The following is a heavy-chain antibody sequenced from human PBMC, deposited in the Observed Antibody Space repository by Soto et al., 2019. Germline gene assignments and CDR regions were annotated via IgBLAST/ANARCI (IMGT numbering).Heavy chain of an antibody. V-gene: IGHV1-46*01. J-gene: IGHJ4*01. CDR1: QYTFANYY. CDR2: ISPSGSGT. CDR3: ARRTDGGFFD. Sequence: QVQLVQSGAEVKKPGASVKISCKASQYTFANYYMHWVRQAPGQGLEWVGVISPSGSGTTYAQKFEGRITMTRDTSTDTVYMEVSSLRSEDTAVFYCARRTDGGFFDWGQEPWSPSPQ.